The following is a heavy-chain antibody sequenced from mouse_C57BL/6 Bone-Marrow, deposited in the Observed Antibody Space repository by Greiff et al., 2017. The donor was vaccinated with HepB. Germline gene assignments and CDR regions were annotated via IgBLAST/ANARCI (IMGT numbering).Heavy chain of an antibody. J-gene: IGHJ1*03. CDR2: INPSSGYT. D-gene: IGHD1-1*01. CDR3: ARGGLYGSSYGYFDV. Sequence: QVQLQQSGAELARPGASVKMSCKASGYTFTSYTMHWVKQRPGQGLEWIGYINPSSGYTKYNQKFKDKATLTADKSSSTAYMQLSSLTSEDSAVYYCARGGLYGSSYGYFDVWGTGTTVTVSS. V-gene: IGHV1-4*01. CDR1: GYTFTSYT.